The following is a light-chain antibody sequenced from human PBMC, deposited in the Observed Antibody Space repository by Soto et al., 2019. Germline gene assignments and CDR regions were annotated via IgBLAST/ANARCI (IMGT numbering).Light chain of an antibody. CDR2: VAS. V-gene: IGKV3-15*01. CDR3: QQYNNWLRT. CDR1: QSVGSP. J-gene: IGKJ1*01. Sequence: IVLTQSPATLSLSPGERATLSCRASQSVGSPLAWYQQKPGQAPRPLISVASTRATGIPARFSGSGSGTEFTLTISSLQSEDFAVYYCQQYNNWLRTFGQGTKVDIK.